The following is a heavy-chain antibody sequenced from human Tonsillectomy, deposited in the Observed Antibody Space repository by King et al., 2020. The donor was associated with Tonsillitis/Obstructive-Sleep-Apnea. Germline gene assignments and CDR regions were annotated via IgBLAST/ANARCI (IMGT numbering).Heavy chain of an antibody. Sequence: VQLVESGGGVVQPGRSLRLSCAASGFTFSTYAMHWVRQAPGKGLEWVAVISYDGSNKYYADSVKGRFTISRDNSKNTLYLQMNSLRAEDTAVYYCAASDGDYYYYGMDVWGQGTTVTVFS. CDR1: GFTFSTYA. CDR3: AASDGDYYYYGMDV. CDR2: ISYDGSNK. V-gene: IGHV3-30*04. D-gene: IGHD3-10*01. J-gene: IGHJ6*02.